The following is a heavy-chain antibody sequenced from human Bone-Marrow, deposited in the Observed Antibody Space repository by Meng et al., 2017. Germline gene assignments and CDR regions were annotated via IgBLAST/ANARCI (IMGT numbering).Heavy chain of an antibody. D-gene: IGHD3-22*01. CDR3: ARHISYYYDSSGYYSPDY. J-gene: IGHJ4*02. Sequence: GESLKISCAASGFTFSSYGMHWVRQAPGKGLEWVAVIWYDGSNKYYADSVKGRFTISRDNSKNTLYLQMNSLRAEDTAVYYCARHISYYYDSSGYYSPDYWGQGTLVTVSS. CDR1: GFTFSSYG. V-gene: IGHV3-33*01. CDR2: IWYDGSNK.